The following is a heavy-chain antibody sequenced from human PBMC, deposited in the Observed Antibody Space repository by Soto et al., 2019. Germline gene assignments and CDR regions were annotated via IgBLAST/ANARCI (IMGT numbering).Heavy chain of an antibody. Sequence: SETLSLTCGVYGGSFSGYYWSWIRQPPEKGLEWIGEINYSGSTNYNPSLKSRVTISVDRTRSHFSLTLRSVTAADTAVYYCAKLGASDYWGQGTLVTVYS. J-gene: IGHJ4*02. V-gene: IGHV4-34*01. CDR1: GGSFSGYY. D-gene: IGHD1-26*01. CDR2: INYSGST. CDR3: AKLGASDY.